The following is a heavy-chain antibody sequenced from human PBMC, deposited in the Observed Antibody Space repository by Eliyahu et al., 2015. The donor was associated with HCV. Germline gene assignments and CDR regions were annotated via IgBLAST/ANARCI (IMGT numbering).Heavy chain of an antibody. CDR3: ARDRTSYYGMDV. CDR2: TYYRGST. CDR1: GDSISSYY. D-gene: IGHD1/OR15-1a*01. V-gene: IGHV4-59*12. J-gene: IGHJ6*02. Sequence: QVQLQESGPGLVKPSETLPLTCTVSGDSISSYYWSWIRQPPGKGLEWIGYTYYRGSTNYNPSLKSRVTISVDTSKNQFSLKVTSVTAADTAVYYCARDRTSYYGMDVWGQGTTVTVSS.